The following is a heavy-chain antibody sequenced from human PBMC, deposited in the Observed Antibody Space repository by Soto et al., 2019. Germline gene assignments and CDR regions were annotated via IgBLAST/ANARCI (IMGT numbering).Heavy chain of an antibody. D-gene: IGHD2-21*01. CDR3: ARRGPQFGSLFPYYGFDV. J-gene: IGHJ6*02. CDR1: SGFISSGGYY. Sequence: QVPLQATGPGLVKPSQNLSLTCSVSSGFISSGGYYWSWVRQRPGKGLEWVGTVDYTGRVDYNPSLNRRVRISVDTSKNQFSLRLSSVTAADTAVYYCARRGPQFGSLFPYYGFDVWCQGTTVTVAS. CDR2: VDYTGRV. V-gene: IGHV4-31*03.